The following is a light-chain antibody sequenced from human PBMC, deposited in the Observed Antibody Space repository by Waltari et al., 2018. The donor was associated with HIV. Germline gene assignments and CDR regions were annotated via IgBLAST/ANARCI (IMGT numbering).Light chain of an antibody. V-gene: IGLV3-21*04. Sequence: SYVLTQPPSVSVAPGETARITCGGSDVGSKSVPWYQQKPGQAPMLVIFYDSARSSEIPDRFSGFVSGNTATLTISGVEAGDEADYYCQVWDRNSNHYVFGSGTKVTVL. CDR1: DVGSKS. CDR2: YDS. CDR3: QVWDRNSNHYV. J-gene: IGLJ1*01.